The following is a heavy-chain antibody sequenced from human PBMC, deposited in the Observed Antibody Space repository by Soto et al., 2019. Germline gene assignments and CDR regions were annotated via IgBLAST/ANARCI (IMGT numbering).Heavy chain of an antibody. Sequence: GASVKVSCKASGYTFTSYGFTWVRQAPGQGLEWMGWISAYNGNTNYAQKLQGRVTMTTDTSTSTAYMELRSPRSDDTAVYYCARDDCSGGSCYCDYWGQGTLVTVSS. CDR1: GYTFTSYG. D-gene: IGHD2-15*01. CDR3: ARDDCSGGSCYCDY. V-gene: IGHV1-18*01. J-gene: IGHJ4*02. CDR2: ISAYNGNT.